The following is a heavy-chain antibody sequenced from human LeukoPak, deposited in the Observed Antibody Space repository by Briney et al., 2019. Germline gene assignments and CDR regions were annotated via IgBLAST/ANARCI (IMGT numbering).Heavy chain of an antibody. J-gene: IGHJ5*02. CDR3: ARQGCSSTSCYIFWFDT. CDR1: GGSISSSSYY. V-gene: IGHV4-39*01. CDR2: IYYSGST. Sequence: PSETLSLTCTVSGGSISSSSYYWGWIRQPPGKGLEWIGSIYYSGSTYYNPSLKSRVTISVDTSKNQFSLKLSSVTAADTAVYYCARQGCSSTSCYIFWFDTWDQGILVTVSS. D-gene: IGHD2-2*02.